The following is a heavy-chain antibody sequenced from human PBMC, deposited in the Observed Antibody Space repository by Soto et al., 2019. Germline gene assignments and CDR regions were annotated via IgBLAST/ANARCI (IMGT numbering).Heavy chain of an antibody. V-gene: IGHV4-34*01. CDR1: GGSFSGYY. D-gene: IGHD6-19*01. J-gene: IGHJ5*02. Sequence: QVQLQQWGAGLLKPSETLSLTCAVYGGSFSGYYWSWIRKPPGKGLEWIGEINHCGSTNYNPSLHSRVTISVDTSKNQSSLKLSSVTAADTAVYYCARGRRAVAGTARHNWFDPWGQGPLVTVSS. CDR2: INHCGST. CDR3: ARGRRAVAGTARHNWFDP.